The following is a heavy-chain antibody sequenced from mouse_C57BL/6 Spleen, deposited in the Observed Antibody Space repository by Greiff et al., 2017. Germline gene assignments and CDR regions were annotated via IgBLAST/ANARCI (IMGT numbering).Heavy chain of an antibody. CDR2: FDPENGDT. CDR3: TTSLLPWYFDV. Sequence: VQLKESGAELVRPGASVKLSCTASGFNIKDDYMHWVKQRPEQGLEWIGWFDPENGDTEYASKFQGKATITADTSSNTAYLQLSSLTSEDTAVYYCTTSLLPWYFDVWGTGTTGTVSS. V-gene: IGHV14-4*01. D-gene: IGHD2-12*01. CDR1: GFNIKDDY. J-gene: IGHJ1*03.